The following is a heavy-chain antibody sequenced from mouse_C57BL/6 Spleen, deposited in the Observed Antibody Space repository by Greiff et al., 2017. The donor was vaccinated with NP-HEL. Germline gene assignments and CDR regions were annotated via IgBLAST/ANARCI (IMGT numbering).Heavy chain of an antibody. CDR3: ARSLYYGNYDGGDFDY. D-gene: IGHD2-1*01. V-gene: IGHV8-12*01. Sequence: QVTLKESGPGILQSSQTLSLTCSFSGFSLSTSGMGVSWIRQPSGQGLEWLAHLYWDDDKRYNPSLESRLTISKDTSRNQVFLKITSVDTADTATYYCARSLYYGNYDGGDFDYWGQGTTLTVSS. CDR2: LYWDDDK. J-gene: IGHJ2*01. CDR1: GFSLSTSGMG.